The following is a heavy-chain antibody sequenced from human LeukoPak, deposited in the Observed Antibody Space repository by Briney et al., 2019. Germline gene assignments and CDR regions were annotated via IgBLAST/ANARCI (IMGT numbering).Heavy chain of an antibody. V-gene: IGHV3-20*04. D-gene: IGHD2-2*01. CDR3: ARAPITSPFYFDY. Sequence: GGSLRLSCTASGFAFDEHGTSWVRQVPGKGLEWVSGINWSGGSTGYADPLRGRFTISRDNAKNSLYLQMDSLRAEDTALYYCARAPITSPFYFDYWGQGTLVTVSS. J-gene: IGHJ4*02. CDR2: INWSGGST. CDR1: GFAFDEHG.